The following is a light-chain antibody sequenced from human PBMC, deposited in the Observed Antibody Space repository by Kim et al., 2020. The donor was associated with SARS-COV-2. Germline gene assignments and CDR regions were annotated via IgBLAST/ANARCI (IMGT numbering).Light chain of an antibody. CDR3: QHYNTYST. V-gene: IGKV1-5*03. Sequence: DIQMTQSPSTLSASVGDRVTITCRASQSISTWLAWYQQKPGKAPKLLIYKASSLESGVPSRFSGSGSGTEFSLTISSLHPDDSATYYCQHYNTYSTFGGGTKVDIK. CDR2: KAS. J-gene: IGKJ4*01. CDR1: QSISTW.